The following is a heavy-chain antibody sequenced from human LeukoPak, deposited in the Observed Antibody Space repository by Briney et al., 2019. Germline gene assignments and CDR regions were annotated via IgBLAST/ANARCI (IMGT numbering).Heavy chain of an antibody. D-gene: IGHD2-2*01. Sequence: GSLRLSCAASGFTFSSYGMHWVRQAPGKGLEWVAVISYDGSNKYYADSVKGRFTISRDNSKNTLYLQMNSLRAEDTAVYYCAKDAAMISYYYGMDVWGQGTTVTASS. CDR1: GFTFSSYG. J-gene: IGHJ6*02. CDR3: AKDAAMISYYYGMDV. CDR2: ISYDGSNK. V-gene: IGHV3-30*18.